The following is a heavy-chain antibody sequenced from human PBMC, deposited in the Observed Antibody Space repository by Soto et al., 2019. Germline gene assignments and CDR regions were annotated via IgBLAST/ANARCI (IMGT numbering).Heavy chain of an antibody. J-gene: IGHJ4*02. Sequence: SETLSLTCAVYGGSFSGYYWSWIRQPPGKGLEWIGEINHSGSTNYNPSLKSRVTISVDTSKNQFSLKLSSVTAADTAVYYCARVYPNPRALSRYYGSGSPHFDYWGQGTLVTVSS. CDR2: INHSGST. D-gene: IGHD3-10*01. V-gene: IGHV4-34*01. CDR1: GGSFSGYY. CDR3: ARVYPNPRALSRYYGSGSPHFDY.